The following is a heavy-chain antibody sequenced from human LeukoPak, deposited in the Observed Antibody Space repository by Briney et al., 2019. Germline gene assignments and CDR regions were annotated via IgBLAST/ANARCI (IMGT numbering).Heavy chain of an antibody. D-gene: IGHD5-18*01. J-gene: IGHJ4*02. CDR2: ISSSSSYI. CDR3: ARDHGVYSFEDY. CDR1: GFTFSSYA. V-gene: IGHV3-21*01. Sequence: PGGSLRLSCAASGFTFSSYAMSWVRQAPGKGLEWVSSISSSSSYIYYADSVKGRFTISRDNAKNSLYLQMNSLRAEDTAVYYCARDHGVYSFEDYWGQGTLVTVSS.